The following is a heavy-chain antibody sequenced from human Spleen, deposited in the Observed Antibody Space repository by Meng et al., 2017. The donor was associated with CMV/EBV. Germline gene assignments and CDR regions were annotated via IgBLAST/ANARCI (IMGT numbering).Heavy chain of an antibody. CDR1: GYTFTDYY. CDR3: AREVCRGLVVTRAFDY. J-gene: IGHJ4*02. CDR2: INPNSGGT. V-gene: IGHV1-2*02. D-gene: IGHD4-23*01. Sequence: ASVKVSCKASGYTFTDYYIHWVRQAPGQGLEWMGWINPNSGGTNYAQKFQGRVTMTRDTSINTAYMELSRLRSDDTAVYYCAREVCRGLVVTRAFDYWGQGTLVTVSS.